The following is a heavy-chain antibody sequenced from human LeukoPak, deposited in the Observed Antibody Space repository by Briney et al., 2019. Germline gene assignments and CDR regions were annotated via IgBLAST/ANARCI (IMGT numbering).Heavy chain of an antibody. V-gene: IGHV3-7*01. J-gene: IGHJ3*02. Sequence: GGSLRLSCAASGFTFSSYRMSWVRQAPGKGLEWVANIKQDGSEKYYVDSVKGRFTISRDNAKNSLYLQMNSLRAEDTAVYYCAREITMVRGVITEDAFDIWGQGTMVTVSS. D-gene: IGHD3-10*01. CDR3: AREITMVRGVITEDAFDI. CDR2: IKQDGSEK. CDR1: GFTFSSYR.